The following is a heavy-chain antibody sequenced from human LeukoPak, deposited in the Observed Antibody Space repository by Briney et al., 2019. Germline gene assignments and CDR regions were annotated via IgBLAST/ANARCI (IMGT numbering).Heavy chain of an antibody. J-gene: IGHJ4*02. Sequence: SGGSLRLSCAASGFTFSSYEMNWVRHAPGKGLEWVSYISSSGSTIYYADSVKGRFTISRDNAKNSLYLQMNSLRAEDTAVYYCSCELGLDYWGQGTLVTASS. CDR3: SCELGLDY. CDR1: GFTFSSYE. V-gene: IGHV3-48*03. D-gene: IGHD7-27*01. CDR2: ISSSGSTI.